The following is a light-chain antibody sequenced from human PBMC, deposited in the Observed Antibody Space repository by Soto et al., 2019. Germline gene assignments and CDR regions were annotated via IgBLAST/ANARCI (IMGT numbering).Light chain of an antibody. J-gene: IGKJ1*01. CDR2: GAS. CDR3: QQYGSSRWT. V-gene: IGKV3-20*01. Sequence: EIVLTQSPGTLSLSPGERATLSCRASQSVSSSYLAWYQQKPGQAPRLLIYGASSRATGIPDRLSGSGSGTDFTLTISRLEPEDFAVYYCQQYGSSRWTFGQGTKV. CDR1: QSVSSSY.